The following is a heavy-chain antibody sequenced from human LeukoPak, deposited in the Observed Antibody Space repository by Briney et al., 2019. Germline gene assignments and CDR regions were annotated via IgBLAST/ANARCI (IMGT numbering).Heavy chain of an antibody. CDR1: GGSITSYF. CDR2: SYHSGTT. J-gene: IGHJ1*01. Sequence: SETLSLTCTVSGGSITSYFWTWIRPPPGKGLEWIGYSYHSGTTHYNPSLKSRDTISVDTSKNQFSLRLSSVTAADTAVYYCAQKAPYSPGYSQHWGQGTLVTVSS. D-gene: IGHD2-15*01. CDR3: AQKAPYSPGYSQH. V-gene: IGHV4-59*01.